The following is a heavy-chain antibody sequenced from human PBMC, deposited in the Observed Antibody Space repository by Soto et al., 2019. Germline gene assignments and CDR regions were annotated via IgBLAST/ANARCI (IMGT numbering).Heavy chain of an antibody. D-gene: IGHD6-19*01. CDR3: ARGDSTGSPRGWFDP. CDR2: ISSYNGDT. J-gene: IGHJ5*02. CDR1: GYSFTGYG. Sequence: QVQLVQSGAEVKKPGASVQVSCKASGYSFTGYGINWVRQAPGQGLEWMGWISSYNGDTNYAQKFQGRVTMTTDTSTTTVYMDLRSLTSDDTAVYFCARGDSTGSPRGWFDPWGQGTLVTVSS. V-gene: IGHV1-18*04.